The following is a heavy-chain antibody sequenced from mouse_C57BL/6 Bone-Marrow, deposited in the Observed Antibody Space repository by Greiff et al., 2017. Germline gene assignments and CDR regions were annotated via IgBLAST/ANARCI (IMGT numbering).Heavy chain of an antibody. CDR1: GYTFTSYW. V-gene: IGHV1-74*01. CDR3: ARIYDGYYSFAY. J-gene: IGHJ3*01. Sequence: QVQLQQPGAELVKPGASVKVSCKASGYTFTSYWMHWVKQRPGQGLEWIGRIHPSDSDTNSNQKFKGKATLTVDKSSSTAYMQLSSLTSEDSAVYYCARIYDGYYSFAYWGQGTLVTVSA. D-gene: IGHD2-3*01. CDR2: IHPSDSDT.